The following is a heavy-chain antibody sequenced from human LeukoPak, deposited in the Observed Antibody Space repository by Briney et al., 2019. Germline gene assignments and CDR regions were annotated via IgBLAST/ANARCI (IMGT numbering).Heavy chain of an antibody. CDR3: AKIMRSSLTDLYSFDY. CDR1: GVSFSSFA. CDR2: ISGSGGST. J-gene: IGHJ4*02. V-gene: IGHV3-23*01. D-gene: IGHD2-2*01. Sequence: GSLRLSSAASGVSFSSFAMSWVRQAPGKGLEWVSAISGSGGSTYYADSVKGRFTISRDNSKNTLYLQMNSLRAEDTAVYYCAKIMRSSLTDLYSFDYCGQGPLVTVSS.